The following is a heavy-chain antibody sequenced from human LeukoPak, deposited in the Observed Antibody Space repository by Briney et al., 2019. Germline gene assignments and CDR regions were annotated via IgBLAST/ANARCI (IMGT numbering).Heavy chain of an antibody. CDR3: ARHLNNCGDDCYIFDY. D-gene: IGHD2-21*01. J-gene: IGHJ4*02. CDR1: GGSFSGSY. CDR2: INYSGRT. V-gene: IGHV4-34*01. Sequence: SETLSLTCAVYGGSFSGSYWSWIRQPPGKGLEWIGEINYSGRTKHNPSLKSRVNISVDTSKNEFSLKLSSVTAADTAVYYCARHLNNCGDDCYIFDYWGQGTLVTVSS.